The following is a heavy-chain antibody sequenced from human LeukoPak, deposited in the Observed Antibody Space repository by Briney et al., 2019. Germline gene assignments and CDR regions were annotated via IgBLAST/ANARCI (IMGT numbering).Heavy chain of an antibody. CDR3: ARHSPDFWSGQTRRQHFDY. CDR1: GGSFSGYY. V-gene: IGHV4-34*01. Sequence: SETLSLTCAVYGGSFSGYYWSWIRQPPGKGLEWIGEINHSGSTNYNPSLKSRATISVDTSKNQFSLKLSSVTAADTAVYYCARHSPDFWSGQTRRQHFDYWGQGTLVTVSS. D-gene: IGHD3-3*01. J-gene: IGHJ4*02. CDR2: INHSGST.